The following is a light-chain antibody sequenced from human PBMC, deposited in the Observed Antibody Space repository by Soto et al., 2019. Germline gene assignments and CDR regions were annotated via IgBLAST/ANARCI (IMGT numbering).Light chain of an antibody. CDR3: QQYSSSPKT. CDR2: GAS. Sequence: EIVMTQSPATLSVSPGERATLSCRASQSVSSNLAWYQQKPGQAPRLLIYGASSRATGIPDRFSGSGSGTDVTLTISRLEPEDFAVYYCQQYSSSPKTFGQGTKVDIK. CDR1: QSVSSN. V-gene: IGKV3-20*01. J-gene: IGKJ1*01.